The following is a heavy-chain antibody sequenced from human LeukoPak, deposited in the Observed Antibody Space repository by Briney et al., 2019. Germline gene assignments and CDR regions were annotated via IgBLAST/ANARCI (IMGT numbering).Heavy chain of an antibody. CDR1: GFTFSSYW. J-gene: IGHJ4*02. V-gene: IGHV3-7*01. Sequence: GGSLRLSCAASGFTFSSYWMSWVRQAPGKGLEWVANIKQDGSEKYYVDSVKGRFTISRDNAKNSLYLQMNSLRAEDTAVYYCARYDITMIVVVSSGFDYWGQGTLVTVSS. CDR3: ARYDITMIVVVSSGFDY. CDR2: IKQDGSEK. D-gene: IGHD3-22*01.